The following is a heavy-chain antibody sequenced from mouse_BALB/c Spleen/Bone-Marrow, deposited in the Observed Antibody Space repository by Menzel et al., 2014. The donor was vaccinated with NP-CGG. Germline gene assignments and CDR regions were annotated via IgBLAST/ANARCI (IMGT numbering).Heavy chain of an antibody. V-gene: IGHV1-9*01. D-gene: IGHD1-1*01. Sequence: QVQLQQPGAELMKPGASVKISCKATGYTFSSYWIEWVKQRPGHGLEWIGEILPGSGSTNYNEKFKGKATFTADTSSNTAYMQLSSLTSEDSAVYFCARGGYYGSSLFAYWGQGTLVTVSA. CDR1: GYTFSSYW. CDR2: ILPGSGST. CDR3: ARGGYYGSSLFAY. J-gene: IGHJ3*01.